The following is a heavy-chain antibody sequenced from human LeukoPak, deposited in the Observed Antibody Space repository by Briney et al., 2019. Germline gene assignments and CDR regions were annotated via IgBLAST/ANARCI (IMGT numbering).Heavy chain of an antibody. CDR1: GGSISGSY. J-gene: IGHJ4*02. D-gene: IGHD4-17*01. Sequence: TETLSLTCTVSGGSISGSYWSWIRQPPGKALDWIGGIYYTGSTSYNLSLKSRVTMSVDTSKNQFSLQVRSVTAADTAVYYCARYGVYGDYDYWGQGTLVTVSS. V-gene: IGHV4-59*12. CDR2: IYYTGST. CDR3: ARYGVYGDYDY.